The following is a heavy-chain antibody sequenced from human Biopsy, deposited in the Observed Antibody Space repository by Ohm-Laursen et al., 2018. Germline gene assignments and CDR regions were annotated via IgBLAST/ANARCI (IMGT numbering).Heavy chain of an antibody. CDR2: INSDASYI. CDR3: ARAGPYYSDF. CDR1: TFTFSSDS. V-gene: IGHV3-21*01. J-gene: IGHJ4*02. Sequence: GSLRLSCAASTFTFSSDSVNWVRQAPGKGLEWVSYINSDASYIYYGVSARGRFTISRDNAKNSVYLQMNSLRVEDTAVYYCARAGPYYSDFWGQGTLVTVSS.